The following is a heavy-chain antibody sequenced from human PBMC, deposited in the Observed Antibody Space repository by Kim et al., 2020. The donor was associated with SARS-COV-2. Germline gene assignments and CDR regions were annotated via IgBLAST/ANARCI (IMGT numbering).Heavy chain of an antibody. CDR3: ARGGRFLEWLLGVNYYYYMDV. J-gene: IGHJ6*03. D-gene: IGHD3-3*01. Sequence: SETLSLTCTVSGGSISSGDYYWSWIRQPPGKGLEWIGYIYYSGSTYYNPSLKSRVTISVDTSKNQFSLKLSSVTAADTALYYCARGGRFLEWLLGVNYYYYMDVWGKGTTVTVSS. CDR1: GGSISSGDYY. V-gene: IGHV4-30-4*01. CDR2: IYYSGST.